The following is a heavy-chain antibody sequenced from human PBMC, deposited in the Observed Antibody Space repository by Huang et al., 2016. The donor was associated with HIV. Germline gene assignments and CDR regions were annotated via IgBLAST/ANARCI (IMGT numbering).Heavy chain of an antibody. D-gene: IGHD6-25*01. Sequence: EVRLVQSGAEVKKPGDSREISCKGSGYTFTDYWIGWVRQMPGEGLEWMVIISPSDSDIKCSPSFEGQVTISADKSMTTAYLQWRGLKASDTAMYYCARRQSGHFDYWGQGTLVTVSS. CDR2: ISPSDSDI. J-gene: IGHJ4*02. V-gene: IGHV5-51*01. CDR3: ARRQSGHFDY. CDR1: GYTFTDYW.